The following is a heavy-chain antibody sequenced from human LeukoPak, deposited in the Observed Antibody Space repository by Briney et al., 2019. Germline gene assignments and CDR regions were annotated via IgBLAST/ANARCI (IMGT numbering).Heavy chain of an antibody. CDR2: ISSSSSYI. D-gene: IGHD3-3*01. CDR3: ARDVKDYDFWSGYSYSFDY. Sequence: PGGSLRLSCAASGFTFSSYSMNWVRQAPGKGLEWVSSISSSSSYIYYADSVKGRFTISRDNAKNSLCLQMNSLRAEDTAVYYCARDVKDYDFWSGYSYSFDYWGQGTLVTVSS. J-gene: IGHJ4*02. V-gene: IGHV3-21*01. CDR1: GFTFSSYS.